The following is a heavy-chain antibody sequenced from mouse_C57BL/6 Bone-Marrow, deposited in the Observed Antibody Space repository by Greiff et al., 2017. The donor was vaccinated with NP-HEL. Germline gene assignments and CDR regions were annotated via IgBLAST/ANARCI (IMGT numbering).Heavy chain of an antibody. Sequence: VQLQQSGPELVKPGASVKISCKASGYTFTDYYMNWVKQRHGKSLEWIGDINPNNGGTSYNQKFKGKATLTVDKSSSTAYMELRSLTSEDSAVYYWAIYGNYGWYFDVWGTGTTVTVSS. V-gene: IGHV1-26*01. CDR3: AIYGNYGWYFDV. CDR2: INPNNGGT. D-gene: IGHD2-1*01. J-gene: IGHJ1*03. CDR1: GYTFTDYY.